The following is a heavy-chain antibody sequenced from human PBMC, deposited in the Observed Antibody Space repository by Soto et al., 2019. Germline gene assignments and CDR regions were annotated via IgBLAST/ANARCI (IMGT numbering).Heavy chain of an antibody. CDR3: AKKSLGSITLPALYYFDY. CDR1: GFPFGNYA. CDR2: ISGGGDAT. D-gene: IGHD7-27*01. J-gene: IGHJ4*02. V-gene: IGHV3-23*01. Sequence: EVQLLESGGGLVQPGGSLSPSCAASGFPFGNYAFSWVRQAPGKGLERVSVISGGGDATYYPDSVKGRFTTSRDNSKNTVYLQMNSLRAEDTAVYYCAKKSLGSITLPALYYFDYWGQGTLVTVSS.